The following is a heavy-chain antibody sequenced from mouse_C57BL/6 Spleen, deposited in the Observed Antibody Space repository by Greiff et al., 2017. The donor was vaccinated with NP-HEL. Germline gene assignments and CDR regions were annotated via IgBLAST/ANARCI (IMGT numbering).Heavy chain of an antibody. CDR3: AIRAYYSNYPYAMDY. V-gene: IGHV1-74*01. J-gene: IGHJ4*01. CDR1: GYTFTSYW. D-gene: IGHD2-5*01. Sequence: QVQLQQSGAELVKPGASVKVSCKASGYTFTSYWMHWVKQRPGQGLEWIGRIHPSDSDTNYNQKFKGKATLTVDKSSSTAYMQLSSLTSEDSAVYYCAIRAYYSNYPYAMDYWGQGTSVTVSS. CDR2: IHPSDSDT.